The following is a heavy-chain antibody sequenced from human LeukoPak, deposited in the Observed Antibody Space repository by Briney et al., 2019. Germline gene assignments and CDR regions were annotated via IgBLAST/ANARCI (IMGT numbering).Heavy chain of an antibody. CDR2: ISSSSYI. Sequence: GGSLRLSCAASGFTFSSYSMNWVRQAPGKGLEWVSSISSSSYIYYADSVKGRFTISRDNAKNSLYLQMNSLRAEDTAVYYCARDLCSSTSCYDYYYYGMDVWGQGTTVTVSS. D-gene: IGHD2-2*01. V-gene: IGHV3-21*01. CDR3: ARDLCSSTSCYDYYYYGMDV. CDR1: GFTFSSYS. J-gene: IGHJ6*02.